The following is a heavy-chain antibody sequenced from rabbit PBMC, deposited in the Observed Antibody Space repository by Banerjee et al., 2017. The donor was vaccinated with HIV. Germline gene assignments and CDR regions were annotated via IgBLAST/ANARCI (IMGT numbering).Heavy chain of an antibody. D-gene: IGHD6-1*01. CDR2: IWTGSSGST. V-gene: IGHV1S45*01. Sequence: QEQLEESGGDLVKPEGSLTLTCTASGFSLSSYDMCWVRQAPGKGLEWIGCIWTGSSGSTYYASWAKGRFTISKTSSTTVTLQMTSLTAAHTATYFCARGGAGDAGYAWSYFGLWGQGTLVTVS. J-gene: IGHJ4*01. CDR1: GFSLSSYD. CDR3: ARGGAGDAGYAWSYFGL.